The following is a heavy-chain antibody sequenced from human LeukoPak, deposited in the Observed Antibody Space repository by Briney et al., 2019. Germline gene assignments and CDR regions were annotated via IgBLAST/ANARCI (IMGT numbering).Heavy chain of an antibody. CDR3: ARAPMVGVGWGAFDI. V-gene: IGHV1-69*04. Sequence: ASVKVSCKASGYTFTSYDINWVRQAPGQGLEWMGRIIPILGIANYAQKFQGRVTITADKSTSTAYMELSSLRSEDTAVYYCARAPMVGVGWGAFDIWGQGTMVTVSS. CDR2: IIPILGIA. D-gene: IGHD1-26*01. CDR1: GYTFTSYD. J-gene: IGHJ3*02.